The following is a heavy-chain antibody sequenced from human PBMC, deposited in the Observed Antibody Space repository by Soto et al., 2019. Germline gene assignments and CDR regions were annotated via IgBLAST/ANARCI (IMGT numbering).Heavy chain of an antibody. J-gene: IGHJ6*02. CDR1: GYTFRSYA. V-gene: IGHV1-3*01. D-gene: IGHD3-9*01. Sequence: ASVKVSCKASGYTFRSYAIYWVRQAPGHSLEFMGWINPHNGNTKYSQDFQGRVTLTTDTSTSTAYMELRSLRSDDTAVYYCARGGVLRYFDWFLDYYYYGMDVWGQGTTVTVSS. CDR3: ARGGVLRYFDWFLDYYYYGMDV. CDR2: INPHNGNT.